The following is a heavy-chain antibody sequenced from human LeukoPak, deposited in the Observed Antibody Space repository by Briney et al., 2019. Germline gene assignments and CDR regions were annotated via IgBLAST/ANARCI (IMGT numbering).Heavy chain of an antibody. CDR3: ARDQKNYYYMDV. Sequence: GGSLRLSCAASGFTFDDYGMSWVRPAPGKGLEWVSGINWNGGSTGYADSVKGRFTISRDNAKNSLYLQMNSLRAEDTALYYCARDQKNYYYMDVWGKGTTVTVSS. CDR2: INWNGGST. CDR1: GFTFDDYG. V-gene: IGHV3-20*04. J-gene: IGHJ6*03.